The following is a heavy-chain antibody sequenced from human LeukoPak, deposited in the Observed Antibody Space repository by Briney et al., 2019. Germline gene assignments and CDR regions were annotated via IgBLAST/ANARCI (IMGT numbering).Heavy chain of an antibody. CDR2: ISYDGSNK. Sequence: GGSLRLSCAASGFTFSSYAMHWVRQAPGKGLEWVAVISYDGSNKYYADSVKGRFTISRDNSKNTLYLQMNSLRAEDTAVYYCARGLDYWGQGTLVTVSS. J-gene: IGHJ4*02. CDR1: GFTFSSYA. CDR3: ARGLDY. V-gene: IGHV3-30*04.